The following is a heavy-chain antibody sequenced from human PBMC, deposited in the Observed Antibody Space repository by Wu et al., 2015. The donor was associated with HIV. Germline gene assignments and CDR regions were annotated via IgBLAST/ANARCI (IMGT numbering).Heavy chain of an antibody. CDR1: GGTFTSYA. Sequence: QVHLVQSGAEVKKSGSSVKVSCQASGGTFTSYAFSWVRQAPGQGFEWMGGISPISETPDYAQKLQGRVTIATDKSTSTVYMEFSSLRSEDTAMYYCAGRRPEWRHFDRWGQGTLVTVSS. V-gene: IGHV1-69*05. J-gene: IGHJ4*02. D-gene: IGHD1-26*01. CDR3: AGRRPEWRHFDR. CDR2: ISPISETP.